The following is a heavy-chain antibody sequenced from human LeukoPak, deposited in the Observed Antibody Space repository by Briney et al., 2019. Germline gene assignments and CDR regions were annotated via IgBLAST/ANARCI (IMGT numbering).Heavy chain of an antibody. V-gene: IGHV3-30-3*01. CDR3: ARGGLSGWPVDY. CDR1: GFTFSSYA. CDR2: ISYDGSNK. J-gene: IGHJ4*02. D-gene: IGHD6-19*01. Sequence: RPGRSLRLSCAASGFTFSSYAMHWVRQAPGKGLEWVAVISYDGSNKYYADSVKGRFTISRDNSKNTLYLQMNSLRAEDTAVYYCARGGLSGWPVDYWGQGTLVTVSS.